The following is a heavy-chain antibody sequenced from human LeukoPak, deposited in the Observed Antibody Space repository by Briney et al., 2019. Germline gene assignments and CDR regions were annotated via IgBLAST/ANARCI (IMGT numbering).Heavy chain of an antibody. Sequence: GGSPRLSCAASGFTFSGYYMSWVRQAPGKGLEWLSYISSSGRTIYYADSVKGRFTVSRDNAQNSLYLQMYSLRAEDTAVYYCTRHHTDGYNFWYWGPGALVTVSS. CDR3: TRHHTDGYNFWY. V-gene: IGHV3-11*04. J-gene: IGHJ4*02. D-gene: IGHD5-24*01. CDR1: GFTFSGYY. CDR2: ISSSGRTI.